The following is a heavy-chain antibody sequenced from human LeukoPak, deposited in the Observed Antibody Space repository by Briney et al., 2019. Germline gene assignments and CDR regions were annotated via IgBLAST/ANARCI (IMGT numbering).Heavy chain of an antibody. V-gene: IGHV3-30*02. CDR2: IRYDGSNK. CDR1: GFTFSSYG. CDR3: AKDDIFGVPHAFDI. Sequence: PGGSLRLSCAASGFTFSSYGMHWVRQAPGKGLEWVAFIRYDGSNKYYADSLKGRFTISRDNSKNTLYLQMNSLRAEDTAVYYCAKDDIFGVPHAFDIRGQGTMVTVSS. D-gene: IGHD3-3*01. J-gene: IGHJ3*02.